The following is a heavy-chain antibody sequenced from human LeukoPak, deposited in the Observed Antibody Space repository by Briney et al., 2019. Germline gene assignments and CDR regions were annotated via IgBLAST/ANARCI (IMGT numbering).Heavy chain of an antibody. CDR2: ISYDGSNK. Sequence: SCKASGGTFSSYAMHWVRQAPGKGLEWVAVISYDGSNKYYADSVKGRFTISRDNSKNTLYLQMNSLRADDTAVHYCARGGAYCSGGSCRADDYWGQGTLVTVSS. V-gene: IGHV3-30-3*01. CDR3: ARGGAYCSGGSCRADDY. D-gene: IGHD2-15*01. J-gene: IGHJ4*02. CDR1: GGTFSSYA.